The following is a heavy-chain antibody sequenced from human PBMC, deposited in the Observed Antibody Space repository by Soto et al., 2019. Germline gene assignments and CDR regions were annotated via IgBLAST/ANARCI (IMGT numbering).Heavy chain of an antibody. D-gene: IGHD2-15*01. CDR2: ISGGGVTT. CDR3: AKDRDDIVMVDAFEI. Sequence: EMQLLESGGELVQPGGSLRLSCAASGFTFSSYAMTWVRQAPGKGLEYVSAISGGGVTTYYADSMKGRFTISRDNSKNTLYLQMNSLRAEDTAVYYCAKDRDDIVMVDAFEIWGQGTMSPSLQ. CDR1: GFTFSSYA. V-gene: IGHV3-23*01. J-gene: IGHJ3*02.